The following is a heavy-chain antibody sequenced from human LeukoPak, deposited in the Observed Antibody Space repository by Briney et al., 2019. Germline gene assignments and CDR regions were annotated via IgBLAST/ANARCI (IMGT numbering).Heavy chain of an antibody. J-gene: IGHJ4*02. V-gene: IGHV1-69*13. CDR1: GGTFSSYA. CDR3: VGGAYSSSWWVFDY. CDR2: IIPIFGTA. D-gene: IGHD6-13*01. Sequence: ASVKVSCKASGGTFSSYAISWVRQAPGQGLEWMGGIIPIFGTASYAQKFQGRVTITADESTSTAYMELSSLRSEDTAVYYCVGGAYSSSWWVFDYWGQGTLVTVSS.